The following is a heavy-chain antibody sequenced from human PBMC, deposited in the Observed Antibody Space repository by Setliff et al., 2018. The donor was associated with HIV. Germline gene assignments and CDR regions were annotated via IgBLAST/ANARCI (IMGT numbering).Heavy chain of an antibody. D-gene: IGHD1-1*01. CDR3: ARGDSLLESIVWFDR. CDR1: GGSFSSYG. CDR2: LIPLFGSA. V-gene: IGHV1-69*13. J-gene: IGHJ5*02. Sequence: SVKVSCKVSGGSFSSYGFTWVRQAPGQGLEWMGGLIPLFGSANYPQKFQGRVTMTADESTRTVYMELSRLRFEDTAMYYRARGDSLLESIVWFDRWGQGTLVTSPQ.